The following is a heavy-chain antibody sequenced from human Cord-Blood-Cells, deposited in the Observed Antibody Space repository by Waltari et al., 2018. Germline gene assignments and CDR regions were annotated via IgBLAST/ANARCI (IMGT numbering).Heavy chain of an antibody. CDR1: GFTFDDYA. CDR2: ISWNSGSI. Sequence: EVQLVESGGGLVQPGRSLRLSCAASGFTFDDYAMHWVRQAPGKGLEWVSGISWNSGSIGYADSVTGRFTISRDNAKNSLYLQMNSLRAEDTALYYCAKVWESYSSSFDYWGQGTLVTVSS. D-gene: IGHD6-6*01. V-gene: IGHV3-9*01. CDR3: AKVWESYSSSFDY. J-gene: IGHJ4*02.